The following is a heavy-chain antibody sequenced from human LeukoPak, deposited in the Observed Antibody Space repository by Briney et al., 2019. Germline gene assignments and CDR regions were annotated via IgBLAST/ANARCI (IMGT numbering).Heavy chain of an antibody. J-gene: IGHJ4*02. CDR3: ARGGRAGVVWGYSDY. Sequence: GASVKVSCKASGYTFTGYYMHWVRQAPGRGLEWMGIINPSGGSTSYAQRFQGRVTMTSDTSTSTVYMDLSSLTSEDTAVYYCARGGRAGVVWGYSDYWGQGTLVTVSS. CDR2: INPSGGST. D-gene: IGHD6-13*01. V-gene: IGHV1-46*01. CDR1: GYTFTGYY.